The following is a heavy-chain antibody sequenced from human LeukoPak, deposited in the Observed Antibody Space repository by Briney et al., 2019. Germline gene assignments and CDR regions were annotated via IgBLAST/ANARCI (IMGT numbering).Heavy chain of an antibody. J-gene: IGHJ5*02. CDR1: GYTFTGYY. Sequence: ASVKVSCKASGYTFTGYYLHWVRQAPGQGLEWTGWINPDSGDTNYLQKFQGRVTMTRDTSISTAYMELSRLSSDDTAVYYCTRDLLGGSGTFDPWGQGTLVTVSS. CDR2: INPDSGDT. CDR3: TRDLLGGSGTFDP. V-gene: IGHV1-2*02. D-gene: IGHD3-10*01.